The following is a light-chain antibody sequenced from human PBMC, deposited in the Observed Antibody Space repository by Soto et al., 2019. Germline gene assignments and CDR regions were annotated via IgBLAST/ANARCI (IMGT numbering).Light chain of an antibody. V-gene: IGKV1-5*03. CDR3: QQYSSYCT. CDR1: QSISSW. J-gene: IGKJ1*01. Sequence: DIQMTQSPSTLSASAGDRVTITCRASQSISSWLAWYQQKPGKAPKLLIYMASSLESGVPSRFSGSGSGTEFTLTISSLQPDDFATYYCQQYSSYCTFGQGTKVEIK. CDR2: MAS.